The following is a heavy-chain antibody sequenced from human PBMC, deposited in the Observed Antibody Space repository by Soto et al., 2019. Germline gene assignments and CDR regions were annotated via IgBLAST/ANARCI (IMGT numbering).Heavy chain of an antibody. V-gene: IGHV6-1*01. D-gene: IGHD5-12*01. CDR3: ARVPNPFRLKIGYQDPFAF. J-gene: IGHJ3*01. CDR2: TYYRSKWYN. CDR1: GDSVSSNSAA. Sequence: PSQTLSLTCAISGDSVSSNSAAWNWIRQSPSRGLEWLGRTYYRSKWYNDYAVSVKSRITINPDTSKNQFSLQLNSVTPEDTAVYYCARVPNPFRLKIGYQDPFAFWGQGTMVTVSS.